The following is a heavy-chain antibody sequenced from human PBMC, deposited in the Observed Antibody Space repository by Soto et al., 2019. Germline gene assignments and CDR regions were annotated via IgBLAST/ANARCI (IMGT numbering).Heavy chain of an antibody. CDR3: ASLAYCGGDCYLGAFDI. Sequence: GESLKISCKGSGYSFTSYWIGWVRQMPGKGLEWMGIIYPGDSDTRYSPSFQGQVTISADKSISTAYLQWSSLKASDTAMYYCASLAYCGGDCYLGAFDIWGQRTTVTVSS. CDR1: GYSFTSYW. CDR2: IYPGDSDT. J-gene: IGHJ3*02. D-gene: IGHD2-21*01. V-gene: IGHV5-51*01.